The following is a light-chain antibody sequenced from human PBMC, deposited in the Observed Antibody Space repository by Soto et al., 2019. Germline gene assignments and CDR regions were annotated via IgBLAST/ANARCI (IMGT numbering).Light chain of an antibody. CDR2: GAS. J-gene: IGKJ5*01. CDR1: HSVNSH. V-gene: IGKV3-15*01. Sequence: MVMQPSPDTLSVAPGERVPLSCRTSHSVNSHVAWYHQKPGQAPRLLLYGASTRATGIPVRFSGSGFGTEFTLTISSLQSEDFAVYYCQQYKNWPLFGQGTRLEFK. CDR3: QQYKNWPL.